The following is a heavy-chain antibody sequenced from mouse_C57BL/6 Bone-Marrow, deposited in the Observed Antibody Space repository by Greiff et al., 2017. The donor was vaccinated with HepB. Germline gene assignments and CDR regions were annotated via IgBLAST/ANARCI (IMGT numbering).Heavy chain of an antibody. CDR1: GFTFSDYG. CDR2: ISSGSSTI. J-gene: IGHJ2*01. D-gene: IGHD1-1*01. Sequence: VHLVESGGGLVKPGGSLKLSCAASGFTFSDYGMHWVRQAPEKGLEWVAYISSGSSTIYDADTVKGRFTISRDNAKNTLFLQMTSLRSEDTAMYYCARLGDYYGSYFDYWGQGTTLTVSS. CDR3: ARLGDYYGSYFDY. V-gene: IGHV5-17*01.